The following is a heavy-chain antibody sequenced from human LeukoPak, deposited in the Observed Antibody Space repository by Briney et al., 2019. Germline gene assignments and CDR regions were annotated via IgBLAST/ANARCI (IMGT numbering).Heavy chain of an antibody. CDR3: ARGVGATHFDY. CDR2: IWYDGNNK. V-gene: IGHV3-33*01. J-gene: IGHJ4*02. D-gene: IGHD1-26*01. Sequence: GRSLRLSCAASGFTFSSYGMHWVRQAPGKGLEWVAVIWYDGNNKFYVDSVKGRFTISRDNSKNTLYLQMNSLRAEDTAVYYCARGVGATHFDYWGQGTLVTVSS. CDR1: GFTFSSYG.